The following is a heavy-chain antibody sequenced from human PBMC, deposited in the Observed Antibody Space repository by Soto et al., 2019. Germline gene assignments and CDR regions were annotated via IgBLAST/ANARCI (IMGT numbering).Heavy chain of an antibody. Sequence: QVQLVQSGAEVKKPGASVKVSCKASGYTLTSYDINWVRQATGQGLEWMGWMNPNSGNKGYAQKFQGRVTLTRNTARSTAYMELSSLRSEDTAVYYCARASSSRSHNDSYYYMDVWGKGTTVTVSS. J-gene: IGHJ6*03. CDR2: MNPNSGNK. D-gene: IGHD6-6*01. CDR1: GYTLTSYD. CDR3: ARASSSRSHNDSYYYMDV. V-gene: IGHV1-8*01.